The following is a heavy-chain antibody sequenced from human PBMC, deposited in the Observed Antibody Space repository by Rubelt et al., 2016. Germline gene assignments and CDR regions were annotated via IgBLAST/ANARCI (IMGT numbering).Heavy chain of an antibody. CDR1: GGSFSGYY. CDR2: INHSGST. D-gene: IGHD2-21*01. CDR3: ARVFGGAIDY. Sequence: QVQLQQWGAGLLKPSETLSLTCAVYGGSFSGYYWSWIRQPPGKGLEWIGEINHSGSTNYNPSPKILGSQSVYTSKNQVSRKLSSVIAADKALYYCARVFGGAIDYWGQGTLVTVSS. J-gene: IGHJ4*02. V-gene: IGHV4-34*01.